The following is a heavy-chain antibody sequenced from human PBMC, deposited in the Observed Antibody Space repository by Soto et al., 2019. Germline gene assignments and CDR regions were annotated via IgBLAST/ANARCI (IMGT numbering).Heavy chain of an antibody. V-gene: IGHV6-1*01. J-gene: IGHJ4*02. D-gene: IGHD6-13*01. CDR2: TYYRSKWYS. Sequence: PSQTLSLTCAISGDSVSSYSVVWNWIRQSPSGGLEWLGRTYYRSKWYSEYAISVQSRITVNADTSKNQVSLQLDSVTPDDTAVECSTRRIASRWFDYWGQGTLVTVSS. CDR3: TRRIASRWFDY. CDR1: GDSVSSYSVV.